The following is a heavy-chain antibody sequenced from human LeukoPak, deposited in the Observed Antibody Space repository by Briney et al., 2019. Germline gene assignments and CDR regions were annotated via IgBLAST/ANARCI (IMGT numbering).Heavy chain of an antibody. J-gene: IGHJ5*02. V-gene: IGHV3-73*01. CDR3: TRPKAPSCCNWFDP. Sequence: GGSLRLSCAASGFTFSGSAMHWVRQASGKGLEWVGRIRSKANSYATAYAASVKGRFTISRDDSKNTAYLQMNSLKTEDTAVYYCTRPKAPSCCNWFDPWGQGILVTVSS. D-gene: IGHD2-2*01. CDR1: GFTFSGSA. CDR2: IRSKANSYAT.